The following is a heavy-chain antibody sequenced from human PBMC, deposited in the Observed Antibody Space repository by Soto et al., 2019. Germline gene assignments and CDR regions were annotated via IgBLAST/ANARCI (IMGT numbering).Heavy chain of an antibody. Sequence: QLQLQESGPGLVKPSETLSLTCTVSGGSISSSSYYWGWIRQPPGKGLEWIGSIYYSGSTYYNPSLKSRVTIXGDXSXIQFSLKLSSVTAADTAVYYCARHSSSWYIPYYFDYWGQGTLVTVSS. CDR2: IYYSGST. CDR3: ARHSSSWYIPYYFDY. D-gene: IGHD6-13*01. J-gene: IGHJ4*02. V-gene: IGHV4-39*01. CDR1: GGSISSSSYY.